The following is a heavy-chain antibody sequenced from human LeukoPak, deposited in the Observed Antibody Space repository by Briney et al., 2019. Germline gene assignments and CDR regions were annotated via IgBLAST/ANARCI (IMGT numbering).Heavy chain of an antibody. CDR1: GGSISSSY. D-gene: IGHD3-10*01. Sequence: SETLSLTGTVSGGSISSSYWSWIRQPAGKGLEWIGRIYTSGSTNYNPSLKSRATISVDTSKNQFSLKLSSVTAADTAVYYCARVDGDTMVRGKPYYYYYMDVWGKGTTVTISS. CDR3: ARVDGDTMVRGKPYYYYYMDV. CDR2: IYTSGST. V-gene: IGHV4-4*07. J-gene: IGHJ6*03.